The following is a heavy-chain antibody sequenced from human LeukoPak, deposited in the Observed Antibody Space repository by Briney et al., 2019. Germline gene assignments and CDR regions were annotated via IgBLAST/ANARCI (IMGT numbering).Heavy chain of an antibody. CDR1: GFTFSSYG. V-gene: IGHV3-30*02. CDR2: IRYDGSNK. D-gene: IGHD2-21*01. J-gene: IGHJ3*02. CDR3: ARDRCGGDCYALDAFDI. Sequence: PGGSLRLSCAASGFTFSSYGMHWVRQAPGKGLEWVAFIRYDGSNKYYADSVKGRFTISRDNAKNSLYLQMNSLRAEDTAVYYCARDRCGGDCYALDAFDIWGQGTMVTVSS.